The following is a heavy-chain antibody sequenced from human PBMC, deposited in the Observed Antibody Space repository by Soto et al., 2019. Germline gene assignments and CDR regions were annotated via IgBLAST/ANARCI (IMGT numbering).Heavy chain of an antibody. V-gene: IGHV3-23*01. J-gene: IGHJ4*02. Sequence: PGGSLRLSCAASGFTFSSYAMSWVRQAPGKGLEWVSGLSGGGRFTYYADSVKGRFTISRDDSKNTLYLQMNSLRAEDTAVYYCAKSGPTNYFDYWGQGTLVTVSS. CDR1: GFTFSSYA. CDR2: LSGGGRFT. D-gene: IGHD1-26*01. CDR3: AKSGPTNYFDY.